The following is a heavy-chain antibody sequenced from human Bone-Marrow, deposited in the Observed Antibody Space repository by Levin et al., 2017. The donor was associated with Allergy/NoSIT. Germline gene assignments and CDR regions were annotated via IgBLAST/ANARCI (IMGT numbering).Heavy chain of an antibody. CDR1: GFTFTSYP. J-gene: IGHJ6*02. CDR2: VSTSGDDT. D-gene: IGHD1-7*01. CDR3: ASVHMGELLGKYYYYGMDV. Sequence: GGSLRLSCAASGFTFTSYPFHWVRQAPGKGLEYVSAVSTSGDDTNYADSVKDRFTISRDNSKNTVYLHMGSLRPEDMALYYCASVHMGELLGKYYYYGMDVWGQGTTVTVSS. V-gene: IGHV3-64*02.